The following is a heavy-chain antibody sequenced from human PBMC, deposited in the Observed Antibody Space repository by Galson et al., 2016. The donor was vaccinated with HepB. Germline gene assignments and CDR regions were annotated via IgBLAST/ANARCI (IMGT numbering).Heavy chain of an antibody. D-gene: IGHD3-16*02. V-gene: IGHV3-11*01. Sequence: SLRLSCAASGFTFSDFYMIWIRQPPGKGLEWVAYIGSRHISTVYYADSVRGRFNIPRDNAENSLYLQMNSLRPEDTAVYYCARYRTNWFDPWGRGTLVTVSS. J-gene: IGHJ5*02. CDR2: IGSRHISTV. CDR1: GFTFSDFY. CDR3: ARYRTNWFDP.